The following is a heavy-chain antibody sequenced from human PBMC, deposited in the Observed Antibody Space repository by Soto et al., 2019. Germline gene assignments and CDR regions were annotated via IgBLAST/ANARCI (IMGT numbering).Heavy chain of an antibody. J-gene: IGHJ6*02. Sequence: EVQLVESGGGLVQPGRSLRLSCAASGFTFDEYVMHWVRQPPGKGLEWVSGISGNSGSLGYADSVKGRFTISRDNAKDSLYLQMNSLKPEDTAIYYCAKVYCGGVECYYFGMDVWGQGTTVTVSS. CDR2: ISGNSGSL. CDR1: GFTFDEYV. D-gene: IGHD2-21*01. V-gene: IGHV3-9*01. CDR3: AKVYCGGVECYYFGMDV.